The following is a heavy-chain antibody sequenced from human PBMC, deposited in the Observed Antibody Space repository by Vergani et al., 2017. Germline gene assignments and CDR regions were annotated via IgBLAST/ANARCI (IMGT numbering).Heavy chain of an antibody. CDR3: AKRGSHATNYYYGRDV. CDR2: ISYDRSKK. J-gene: IGHJ6*02. Sequence: VQLVESGGGVVQPGRSLRLSCAASGFSFCSYGLHWVRQAPGKRLGWVAVISYDRSKKYYADSVKGRFTISRDNSKTTLYVQMNSRRAEDTAVYYCAKRGSHATNYYYGRDVGGEGTTVT. V-gene: IGHV3-30*18. CDR1: GFSFCSYG. D-gene: IGHD1-26*01.